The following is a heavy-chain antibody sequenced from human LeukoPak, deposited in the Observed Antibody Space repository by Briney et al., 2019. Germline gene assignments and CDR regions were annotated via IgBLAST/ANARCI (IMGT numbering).Heavy chain of an antibody. Sequence: GGSLRLSCAASGFTFGTSAMSWVRQAPGKGPEWVSTFGRSGSDTYYSDSVKGRFTIFRDNSKNTLYLQMNSLRAEDTAVYYCARVSSSGWYYYYYGMDVWGQGTTVTVSS. J-gene: IGHJ6*02. CDR2: FGRSGSDT. D-gene: IGHD6-19*01. CDR3: ARVSSSGWYYYYYGMDV. CDR1: GFTFGTSA. V-gene: IGHV3-23*01.